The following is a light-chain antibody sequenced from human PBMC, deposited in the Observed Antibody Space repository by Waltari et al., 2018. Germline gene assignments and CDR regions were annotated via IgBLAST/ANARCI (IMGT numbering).Light chain of an antibody. CDR2: DAS. J-gene: IGLJ2*01. CDR1: SSDVGRSNY. V-gene: IGLV2-14*03. CDR3: SSYATSNTDVI. Sequence: QSALTQPASVSGSPGQSLTISCTGTSSDVGRSNYLPWHQHHPGTAPKVMIYDASKRPAGVSHRFSGSQSGTTASLTISGLQAEDEAVYYCSSYATSNTDVIFGGGTKLTVL.